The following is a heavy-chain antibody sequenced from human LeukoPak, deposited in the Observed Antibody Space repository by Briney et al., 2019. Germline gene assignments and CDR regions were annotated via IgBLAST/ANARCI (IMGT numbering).Heavy chain of an antibody. J-gene: IGHJ4*02. Sequence: ATVKVSCEASGYTFTSYDISWVRQAPGQGLEWMGWISAYNGNTNYAQKLQGRVTMTTDTSTSTAYKELRSLRSDDTAVYYCARVRSYRFDYWGQGTLVTVSS. CDR1: GYTFTSYD. CDR3: ARVRSYRFDY. V-gene: IGHV1-18*01. D-gene: IGHD1-26*01. CDR2: ISAYNGNT.